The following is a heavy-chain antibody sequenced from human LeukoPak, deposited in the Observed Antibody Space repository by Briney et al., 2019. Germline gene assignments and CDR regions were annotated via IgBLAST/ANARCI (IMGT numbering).Heavy chain of an antibody. J-gene: IGHJ4*02. CDR2: FDPEDGET. D-gene: IGHD3-10*01. CDR1: GYTLTELS. Sequence: ASVTVSFKVSGYTLTELSMHWVRPAPGKGLEWMGGFDPEDGETIYAQKFQGRVTITEDTSTDTAYMELSSLRSEDTAVYYCATEVTMVRGVIIGGALDYWGQGTLVTVSS. CDR3: ATEVTMVRGVIIGGALDY. V-gene: IGHV1-24*01.